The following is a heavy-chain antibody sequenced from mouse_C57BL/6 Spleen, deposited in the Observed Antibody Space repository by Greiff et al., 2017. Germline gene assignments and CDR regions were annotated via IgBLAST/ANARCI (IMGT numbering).Heavy chain of an antibody. Sequence: EVQLQQSGPELVKPGASVKISCKASGYTFTDYYMNWVKQSHGKSLEWIGDINPNNGGTSYNQKFKGKATLTVDKSSSTAYMELRSLTSEDSAVYYCASEAYYGNPVYFDYWGQGTTLTVSS. V-gene: IGHV1-26*01. CDR3: ASEAYYGNPVYFDY. CDR2: INPNNGGT. D-gene: IGHD2-10*01. J-gene: IGHJ2*01. CDR1: GYTFTDYY.